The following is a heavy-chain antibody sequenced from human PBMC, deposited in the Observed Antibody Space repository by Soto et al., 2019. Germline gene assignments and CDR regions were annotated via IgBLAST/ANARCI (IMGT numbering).Heavy chain of an antibody. CDR2: ISYDGSNK. CDR1: GFTFSSYG. D-gene: IGHD6-6*01. CDR3: AKDDSSSN. Sequence: GGSLRLSCAASGFTFSSYGMHWVRQAPGKGLEWVAVISYDGSNKYYADSVKGRFTISRDNYKNTLYLQMNSLRAEDTAVYYCAKDDSSSNWGQGTLVTVSP. V-gene: IGHV3-30*18. J-gene: IGHJ4*02.